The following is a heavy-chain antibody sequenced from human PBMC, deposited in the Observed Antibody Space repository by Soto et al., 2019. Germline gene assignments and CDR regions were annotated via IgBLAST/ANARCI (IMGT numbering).Heavy chain of an antibody. D-gene: IGHD2-15*01. CDR1: GYTFTNYG. CDR3: ARDPGAASFDF. CDR2: IDTSNDNK. V-gene: IGHV1-18*01. J-gene: IGHJ4*02. Sequence: ASVKVSCKASGYTFTNYGISWVRQAPGEGLEWVGWIDTSNDNKLYAQKLQGRLTLTTDTSTSTAYMDLTTLRSDDTAVYFCARDPGAASFDFWAQGTLVTVSS.